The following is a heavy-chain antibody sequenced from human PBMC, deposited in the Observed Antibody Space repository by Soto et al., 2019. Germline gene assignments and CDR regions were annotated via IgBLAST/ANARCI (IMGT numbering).Heavy chain of an antibody. Sequence: QVQLVESGGCVVQPGRSLRLSCAASGFTFSSYGMHWVRQAPGKGLEWVAVIWYDGSNKYYADSVKGRFTISRDNSKNTLYLQMNSLRAEDTAVYYCARDPSLAAAGPWVYYYGMDVWGQGTTVTVSS. CDR1: GFTFSSYG. V-gene: IGHV3-33*01. J-gene: IGHJ6*02. CDR3: ARDPSLAAAGPWVYYYGMDV. D-gene: IGHD6-13*01. CDR2: IWYDGSNK.